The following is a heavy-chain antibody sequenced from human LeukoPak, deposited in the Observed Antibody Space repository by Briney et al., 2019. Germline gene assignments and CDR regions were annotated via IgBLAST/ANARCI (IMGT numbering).Heavy chain of an antibody. CDR2: INPSGGST. J-gene: IGHJ4*02. CDR3: ATDDSSGFYLGAVNY. Sequence: ASVKVSCKASGYTFTSYYMHWVRQAPGQGLEWMGIINPSGGSTSYAQKFQGRVTMTRDTSTSTVYMELSSLRSEDTAVYYCATDDSSGFYLGAVNYWGQGTRVTVSS. D-gene: IGHD3-22*01. V-gene: IGHV1-46*01. CDR1: GYTFTSYY.